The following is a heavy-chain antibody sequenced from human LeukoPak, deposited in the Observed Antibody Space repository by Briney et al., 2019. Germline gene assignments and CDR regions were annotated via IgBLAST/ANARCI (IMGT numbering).Heavy chain of an antibody. CDR3: ARGRDSSSSYPGY. Sequence: GGSLRLSCAVSGFTSSSYSMTWVRQAPGKGLEWVSYISSTSSTVYYADSVKGRFTISRDNVKNSLYLQMNSLRAEDTAVYYCARGRDSSSSYPGYWGQGTLVTVSS. J-gene: IGHJ4*02. V-gene: IGHV3-48*01. D-gene: IGHD6-6*01. CDR1: GFTSSSYS. CDR2: ISSTSSTV.